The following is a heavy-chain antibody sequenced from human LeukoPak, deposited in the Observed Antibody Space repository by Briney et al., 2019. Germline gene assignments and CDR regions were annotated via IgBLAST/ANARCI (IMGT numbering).Heavy chain of an antibody. CDR1: GYTFSAFY. CDR2: INPDSGGS. D-gene: IGHD1-14*01. V-gene: IGHV1-2*02. J-gene: IGHJ4*02. CDR3: ARDMTGGIWARATSFDH. Sequence: GGSLRLSCAASGYTFSAFYMHWVRQAPGQGPEWMGWINPDSGGSEYGQKFQGRVTFTSDTSSTTIYMEVRSLKSDDTAVYYCARDMTGGIWARATSFDHWGQGTLVTVSS.